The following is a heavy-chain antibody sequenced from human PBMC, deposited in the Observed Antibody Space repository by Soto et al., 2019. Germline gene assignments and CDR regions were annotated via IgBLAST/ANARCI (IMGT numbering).Heavy chain of an antibody. D-gene: IGHD4-17*01. J-gene: IGHJ4*02. V-gene: IGHV3-74*01. CDR3: ARSPHLYGDYADPFDY. CDR2: INSDGSST. Sequence: VGSMRLSCAASGFTFSSYWMHWVRQAPGKGLVWVSRINSDGSSTSYADSVKGRFTISRDNAKNTLYLQMNSLRAEDTAVYYCARSPHLYGDYADPFDYWGQGTLVTVSS. CDR1: GFTFSSYW.